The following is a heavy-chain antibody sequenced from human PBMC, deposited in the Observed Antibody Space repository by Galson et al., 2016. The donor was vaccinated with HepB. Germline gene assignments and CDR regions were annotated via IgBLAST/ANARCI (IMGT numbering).Heavy chain of an antibody. V-gene: IGHV3-30*18. Sequence: SLRLSCAASGFSFRSYGMHWVRQAPGKGLEWVAVISYDGSNKFYSDSVKGRVTISRDNSKNTLSLQTNSLSVEDTAVYFCAKAPNDDYHSSGFFDYWGQGTLVSVSS. CDR1: GFSFRSYG. CDR3: AKAPNDDYHSSGFFDY. CDR2: ISYDGSNK. D-gene: IGHD3-22*01. J-gene: IGHJ4*02.